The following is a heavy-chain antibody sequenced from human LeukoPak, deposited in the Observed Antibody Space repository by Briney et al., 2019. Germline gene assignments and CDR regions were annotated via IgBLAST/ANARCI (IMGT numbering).Heavy chain of an antibody. CDR3: AKQGTFTSSSSWFLDS. CDR1: GFTFSSYG. J-gene: IGHJ4*02. CDR2: IWYDGSEK. V-gene: IGHV3-33*06. Sequence: GGSLRLSCAASGFTFSSYGMHWVRQAPGKGLEWVGVIWYDGSEKEYAESVKGRFTISRDNSKNTVYLQMTSLRVEDTAMYYCAKQGTFTSSSSWFLDSWGQGTLVTVSS. D-gene: IGHD6-13*01.